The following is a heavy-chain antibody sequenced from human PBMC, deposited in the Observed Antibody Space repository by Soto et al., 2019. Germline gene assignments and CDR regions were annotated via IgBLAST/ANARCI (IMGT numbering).Heavy chain of an antibody. V-gene: IGHV1-58*01. CDR1: GFTFTSSA. Sequence: ASVKVSCKASGFTFTSSAVQWVRQARGQRLEWIGWIVVGSGNTNYAQKFQERVTITRDMSTSTAYMELSSLRSEDTAVYYCAADGEGTRLLHYYYYGMDVWGQGTTVTVSS. J-gene: IGHJ6*02. D-gene: IGHD3-22*01. CDR3: AADGEGTRLLHYYYYGMDV. CDR2: IVVGSGNT.